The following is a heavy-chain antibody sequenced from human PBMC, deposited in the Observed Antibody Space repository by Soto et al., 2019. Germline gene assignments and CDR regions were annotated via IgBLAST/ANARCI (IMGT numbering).Heavy chain of an antibody. Sequence: GGSLRLSCAASGFTFSSYAMHWVRQAPGKGLEYVSAISSNGGSTYYANSVKGRFTISRDNSKNTLYLQMGSLRAEDMAVYYCARDTKSGSYSLDYWGQGTLVTGSS. CDR3: ARDTKSGSYSLDY. CDR2: ISSNGGST. V-gene: IGHV3-64*01. CDR1: GFTFSSYA. D-gene: IGHD1-26*01. J-gene: IGHJ4*02.